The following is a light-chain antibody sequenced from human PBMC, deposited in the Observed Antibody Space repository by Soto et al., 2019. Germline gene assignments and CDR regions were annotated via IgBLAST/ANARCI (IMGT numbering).Light chain of an antibody. CDR1: QRVTNNY. CDR3: QQRSNWPSIT. J-gene: IGKJ5*01. Sequence: EIVLTQSPGTLSLSPGERATLSCRASQRVTNNYLAWYQQRPGQAPRLLISDASNRATGIPVRFSGSGSGTDFTLTISSLEAEDSAVYYCQQRSNWPSITFGQGTRL. V-gene: IGKV3-11*01. CDR2: DAS.